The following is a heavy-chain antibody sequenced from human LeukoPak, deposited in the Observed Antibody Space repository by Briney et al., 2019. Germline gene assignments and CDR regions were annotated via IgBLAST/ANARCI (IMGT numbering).Heavy chain of an antibody. CDR3: ARTEVGAYFDY. J-gene: IGHJ4*02. CDR1: GYTFTSYY. Sequence: ASVKVSCKASGYTFTSYYMHWVRQALGQGLEWMGIINPSGGSTSYAQKFQGRVTMTRDTSTSTVYMELSSLRSEDTAVYYCARTEVGAYFDYWGQGTLVTVSS. D-gene: IGHD1-26*01. CDR2: INPSGGST. V-gene: IGHV1-46*01.